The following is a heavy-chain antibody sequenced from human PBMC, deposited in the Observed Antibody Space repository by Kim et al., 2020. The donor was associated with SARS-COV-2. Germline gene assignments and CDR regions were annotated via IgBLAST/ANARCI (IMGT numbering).Heavy chain of an antibody. CDR1: GGSFSGYY. V-gene: IGHV4-34*01. Sequence: SETLSLTCAVYGGSFSGYYWSWIRQPPGKGLEWIGEINHSGSTNYNPSLKSRVTISVDTSKNQFSLKLSSVTAADTAVYYCARVVGGGSDPWGQGTLVTVSS. D-gene: IGHD2-15*01. J-gene: IGHJ5*02. CDR2: INHSGST. CDR3: ARVVGGGSDP.